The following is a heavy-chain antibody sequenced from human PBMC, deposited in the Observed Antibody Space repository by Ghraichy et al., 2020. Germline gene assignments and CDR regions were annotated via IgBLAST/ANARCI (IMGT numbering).Heavy chain of an antibody. J-gene: IGHJ4*02. V-gene: IGHV3-7*03. CDR3: ARRYFDS. CDR2: IRQDGNEK. Sequence: GESLNISCAASGFTFSDYWMQWVRQAPGKGLEWVANIRQDGNEKYHADSVRGRFTISRDNARNTLYLQMNSLRADDTALYYCARRYFDSWGQGTQVTVSS. CDR1: GFTFSDYW.